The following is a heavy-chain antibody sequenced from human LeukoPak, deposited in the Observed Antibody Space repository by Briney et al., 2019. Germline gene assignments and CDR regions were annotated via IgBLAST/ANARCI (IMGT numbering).Heavy chain of an antibody. D-gene: IGHD3-16*02. CDR3: AKVRITFGGVISGGAFDI. J-gene: IGHJ3*02. Sequence: PGRSLRLSCAASGITFSSYAMHWVRQAPGKGLEWVAVISYDGSNKYYADSVKGRFTISRDNSKNTLYLQMNSLRAEDTAVYYCAKVRITFGGVISGGAFDIWGQGTMVTVSS. CDR1: GITFSSYA. CDR2: ISYDGSNK. V-gene: IGHV3-30*04.